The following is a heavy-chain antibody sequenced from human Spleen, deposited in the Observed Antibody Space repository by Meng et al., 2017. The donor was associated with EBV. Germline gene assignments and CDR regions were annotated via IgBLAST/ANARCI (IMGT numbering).Heavy chain of an antibody. J-gene: IGHJ4*02. CDR2: IYHSGST. CDR1: GGSISSSNW. CDR3: ARDGSGSGTDFDY. D-gene: IGHD1-1*01. Sequence: VKLPESGPGRVKPSGTLSLTCAVSGGSISSSNWWSWVRQPPGKGLEWIGEIYHSGSTNYNPSLKSRVTISVDKSKNQFSLKLSSVTAADTAVYYCARDGSGSGTDFDYWGQGTLVTVSS. V-gene: IGHV4-4*02.